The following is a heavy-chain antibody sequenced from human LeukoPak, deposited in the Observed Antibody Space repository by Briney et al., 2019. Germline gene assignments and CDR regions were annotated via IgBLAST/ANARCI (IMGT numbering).Heavy chain of an antibody. CDR2: INHSGST. Sequence: SETLSLTCAVYGGSFSGYYWSWIRQPPGKGLEWIGEINHSGSTNYNPSLKSRVTISVDTSKNQFSPKLSSVTAADTAVYYCARGGRWLQPHNWFDPWGQGTLVTVSS. J-gene: IGHJ5*02. CDR3: ARGGRWLQPHNWFDP. V-gene: IGHV4-34*01. D-gene: IGHD5-24*01. CDR1: GGSFSGYY.